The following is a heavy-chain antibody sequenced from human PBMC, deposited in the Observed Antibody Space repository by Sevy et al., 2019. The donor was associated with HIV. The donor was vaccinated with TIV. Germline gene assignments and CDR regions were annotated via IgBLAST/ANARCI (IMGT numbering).Heavy chain of an antibody. CDR3: ARDLQYRYGPGY. J-gene: IGHJ4*02. CDR2: ISSSTTI. Sequence: GGSLRLSCAASGFTFITYSMNWVRQAPGKGLEWVSYISSSTTIYYADSVKGRFTISRDNAKNSLYLQMNSLRAEDTAVYYCARDLQYRYGPGYWGQGTLVTVSS. D-gene: IGHD5-18*01. V-gene: IGHV3-48*01. CDR1: GFTFITYS.